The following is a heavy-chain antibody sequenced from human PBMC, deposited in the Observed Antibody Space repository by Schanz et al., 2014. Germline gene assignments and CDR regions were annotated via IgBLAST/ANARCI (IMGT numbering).Heavy chain of an antibody. Sequence: EVQLMASGGGLVKPGGSLRLSCVASGFAFSSFAMTWVRQAPGGGLEWVSSISTSGTYMYIAGSLKGRLTISRDDAKKSMKLQMNSLGAEDTAVYDCARIGGSVFDSWGQGTLVTVSS. D-gene: IGHD3-10*01. CDR1: GFAFSSFA. V-gene: IGHV3-21*04. CDR2: ISTSGTYM. J-gene: IGHJ4*02. CDR3: ARIGGSVFDS.